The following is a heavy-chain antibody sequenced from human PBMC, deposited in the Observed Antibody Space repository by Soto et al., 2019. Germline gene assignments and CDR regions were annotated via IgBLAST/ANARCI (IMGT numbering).Heavy chain of an antibody. Sequence: QITLKESGPTLVKPTQTLTLTCTFSGFSISTSGVGVGWIRQPPGKALEWLALIYWDDDKRYSPSLKSRLTTTKDTSKNQVVLTMTNMDPVDTATYYCAHRPDWVVSGNYFDYWGQGTLVTVSS. CDR1: GFSISTSGVG. D-gene: IGHD3-10*01. J-gene: IGHJ4*02. CDR3: AHRPDWVVSGNYFDY. V-gene: IGHV2-5*02. CDR2: IYWDDDK.